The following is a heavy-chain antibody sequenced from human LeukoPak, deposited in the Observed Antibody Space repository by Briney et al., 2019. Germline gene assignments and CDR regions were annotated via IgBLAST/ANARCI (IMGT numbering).Heavy chain of an antibody. D-gene: IGHD2-15*01. V-gene: IGHV3-48*03. CDR3: ARGDSCPTY. CDR1: GFTFSSYE. J-gene: IGHJ4*02. CDR2: INSGGTNI. Sequence: GGSLRLSCAASGFTFSSYEMNGVRQAPGRGLEWVSYINSGGTNIYYADSVKGRFTISRDNAKNSLYPQMNSLRAEDTAVYYCARGDSCPTYWGQGTLVTVSS.